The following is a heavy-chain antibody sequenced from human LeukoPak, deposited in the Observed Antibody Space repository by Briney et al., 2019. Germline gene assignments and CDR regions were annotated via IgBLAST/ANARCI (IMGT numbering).Heavy chain of an antibody. Sequence: PGGSLRLSCAASGFTFSSYGMHWVRQAPGKGLEWVAVIWYDGSNKYYADSVKGRFTISRDNSKNTLYLRMNSLRAEDTAVYYCAREGYYYDSSGYYSWGQGTLVTVSS. CDR2: IWYDGSNK. D-gene: IGHD3-22*01. J-gene: IGHJ4*02. CDR3: AREGYYYDSSGYYS. CDR1: GFTFSSYG. V-gene: IGHV3-33*01.